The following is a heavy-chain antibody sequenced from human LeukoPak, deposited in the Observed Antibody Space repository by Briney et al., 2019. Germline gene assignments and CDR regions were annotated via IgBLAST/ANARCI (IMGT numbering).Heavy chain of an antibody. CDR1: GFTFSSYA. V-gene: IGHV3-33*08. CDR2: IWYDGSNK. D-gene: IGHD3-3*01. CDR3: ARDPMGSYDFWSGYLDY. Sequence: TGGSLRLSCAASGFTFSSYAMSWVRQAPGKGLEWVAVIWYDGSNKYYADSVKGRFTISRDNSKNTLYLQMNSLRAEDTAVYYCARDPMGSYDFWSGYLDYWGQGTLVTVSS. J-gene: IGHJ4*02.